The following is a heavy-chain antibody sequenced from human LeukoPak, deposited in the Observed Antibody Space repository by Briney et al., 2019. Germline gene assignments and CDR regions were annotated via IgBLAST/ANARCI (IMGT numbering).Heavy chain of an antibody. Sequence: GESLRISCKGSGYSFTSYWISWVRQMPGKGLEWMGRIDPSDSYTNYSPSFQGHVTISAGKSISTAYLQWSSLKASDTAMYYCASPLFGEFGAFDIWGQGTMVTVSS. CDR2: IDPSDSYT. CDR3: ASPLFGEFGAFDI. V-gene: IGHV5-10-1*01. CDR1: GYSFTSYW. J-gene: IGHJ3*02. D-gene: IGHD3-10*01.